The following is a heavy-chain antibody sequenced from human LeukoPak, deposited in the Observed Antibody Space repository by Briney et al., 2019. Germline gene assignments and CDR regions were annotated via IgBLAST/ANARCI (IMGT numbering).Heavy chain of an antibody. CDR2: INGYNANT. D-gene: IGHD1-26*01. J-gene: IGHJ2*01. Sequence: GASVNVSCQASVYTLTSYGITWVRPAPGQGLEWVGLINGYNANTNYAQKLQRRVTMTTDTSTSTAYMELRSRRSDDTAVYYCARYSGSYNWYFDLWGRGTLVTVSS. CDR3: ARYSGSYNWYFDL. CDR1: VYTLTSYG. V-gene: IGHV1-18*01.